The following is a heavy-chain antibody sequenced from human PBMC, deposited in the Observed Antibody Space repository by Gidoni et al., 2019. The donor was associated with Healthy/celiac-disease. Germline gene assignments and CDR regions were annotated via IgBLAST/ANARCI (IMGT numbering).Heavy chain of an antibody. J-gene: IGHJ6*03. D-gene: IGHD1-1*01. V-gene: IGHV4-34*01. CDR2: INHSGST. CDR3: ARVPAYYYYYMDV. CDR1: GGSFSGYY. Sequence: QVQLQQWGAGLLRPTETLSPTCAGYGGSFSGYYCSWIRQPPGKGLEWIGEINHSGSTNYNPSLKGRVTISVDTSKNQFSLKLSSVTAADTAVYYCARVPAYYYYYMDVWGKGTTVTVSS.